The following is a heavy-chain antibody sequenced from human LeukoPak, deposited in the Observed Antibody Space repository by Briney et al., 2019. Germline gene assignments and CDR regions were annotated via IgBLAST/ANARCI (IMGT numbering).Heavy chain of an antibody. D-gene: IGHD2-2*01. V-gene: IGHV4-30-4*08. Sequence: SETLSLTCTVSGGSISSGDYYWSWIRQPPGKGLEWIGYIYYSGSTYYNPSLKSRVTISVDTSKNQFSLKLSSVTAADTAGYYCARYCSSTSCYPFDYWGQGTLVTVSS. CDR2: IYYSGST. CDR3: ARYCSSTSCYPFDY. CDR1: GGSISSGDYY. J-gene: IGHJ4*02.